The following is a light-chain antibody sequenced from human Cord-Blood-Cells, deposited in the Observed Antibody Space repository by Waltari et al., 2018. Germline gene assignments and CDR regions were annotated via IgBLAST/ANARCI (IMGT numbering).Light chain of an antibody. J-gene: IGLJ1*01. CDR2: EVS. CDR1: SSDVGGYNY. Sequence: QSALTQPPSASGSPGPSVTISCTGTSSDVGGYNYVSWYQQHPGKAPNLMIYEVSKRPSGVPDRLSGSKSGNTASLTVSGLQAEDEADYYCSSYAGSNNYVVGTGTKVTVL. CDR3: SSYAGSNNYV. V-gene: IGLV2-8*01.